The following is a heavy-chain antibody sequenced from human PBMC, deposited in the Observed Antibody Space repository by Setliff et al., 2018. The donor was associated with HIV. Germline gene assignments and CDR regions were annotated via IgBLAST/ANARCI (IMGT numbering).Heavy chain of an antibody. D-gene: IGHD1-26*01. CDR2: IYYTGST. CDR1: SASISSSSHH. CDR3: ARIVRWELVATSTFFYYYMDV. V-gene: IGHV4-39*01. Sequence: ASETLSLTCTVSSASISSSSHHWAWIRQPPGKGLEYIGNIYYTGSTHHNPSLESRVATSVDTSKNQFSLKLSSVTAADTAVYYCARIVRWELVATSTFFYYYMDVWGKGTTVTVSS. J-gene: IGHJ6*03.